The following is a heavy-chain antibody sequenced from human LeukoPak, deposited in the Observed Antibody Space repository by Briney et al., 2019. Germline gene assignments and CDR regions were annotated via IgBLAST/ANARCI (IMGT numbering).Heavy chain of an antibody. V-gene: IGHV3-15*01. CDR1: GFTLNGYW. Sequence: PGGSLGLSCAAPGFTLNGYWMHWVRQAPGKGLEWVGRIKTKTDGGTTDYAAPVKGRFTISRDDSKNTLYLQMNSLKTEDTAIYYCTTELTTTYSSSWHDYWGQGTLVTVSS. CDR3: TTELTTTYSSSWHDY. D-gene: IGHD6-13*01. CDR2: IKTKTDGGTT. J-gene: IGHJ4*02.